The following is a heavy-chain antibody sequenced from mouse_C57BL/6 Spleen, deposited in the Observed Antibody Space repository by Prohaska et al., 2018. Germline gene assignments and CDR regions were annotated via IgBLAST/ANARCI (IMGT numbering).Heavy chain of an antibody. Sequence: DVQLQASGPGLVKPSQSLSLTCSVTVYSITSGYYWNWIRQFPGNKLEWMGYISYDGSNNYNPSLKNRISITRDTSKNQFFLKLNSVTTEDTATYYCARDLTKAMDYWGQGTSVTVSS. V-gene: IGHV3-6*01. CDR3: ARDLTKAMDY. CDR2: ISYDGSN. J-gene: IGHJ4*01. CDR1: VYSITSGYY. D-gene: IGHD1-1*01.